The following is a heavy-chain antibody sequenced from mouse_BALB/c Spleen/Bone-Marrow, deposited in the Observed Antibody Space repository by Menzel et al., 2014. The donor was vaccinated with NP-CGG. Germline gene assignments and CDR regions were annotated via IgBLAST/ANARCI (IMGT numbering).Heavy chain of an antibody. D-gene: IGHD4-1*01. Sequence: EVKLVEFGAELVKPGASVKLSCTASGFNIKDTYMHWVKQRPEQGLEWIGRIDPANGNTKYDPKFQGKATITADTSSNTAYLQLSSLTSEDTAVYYCARWEYYAMDYWGQGTSVTVSP. CDR1: GFNIKDTY. CDR3: ARWEYYAMDY. J-gene: IGHJ4*01. V-gene: IGHV14-3*02. CDR2: IDPANGNT.